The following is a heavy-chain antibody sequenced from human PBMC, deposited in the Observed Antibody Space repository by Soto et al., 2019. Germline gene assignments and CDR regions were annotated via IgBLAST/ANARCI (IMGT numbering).Heavy chain of an antibody. CDR3: AKGYGMER. CDR2: ISGSGGSA. D-gene: IGHD6-13*01. CDR1: EFTFSSYA. V-gene: IGHV3-23*01. J-gene: IGHJ6*02. Sequence: GGSLRLSCAASEFTFSSYAMSWVRQATGKGPECVSSISGSGGSAYHADSVKGRFSISRDNSKNTQYLQMNSLREEDTNVKYCAKGYGMERWGQGTTVTFAS.